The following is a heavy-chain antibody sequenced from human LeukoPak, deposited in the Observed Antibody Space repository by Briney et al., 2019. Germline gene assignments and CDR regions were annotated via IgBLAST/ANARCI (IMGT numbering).Heavy chain of an antibody. D-gene: IGHD2-2*01. V-gene: IGHV1-3*01. Sequence: ASVKVSCKASGYIFTSYVMHWVRQAPGQRLEWMGWINAGNGNTKYSQKFQGRVTITRDTSASTAYMELSSLRSEDTAVYYCARDQRYCSSTSCSHRAFDIWGQGTMVTVSS. J-gene: IGHJ3*02. CDR1: GYIFTSYV. CDR2: INAGNGNT. CDR3: ARDQRYCSSTSCSHRAFDI.